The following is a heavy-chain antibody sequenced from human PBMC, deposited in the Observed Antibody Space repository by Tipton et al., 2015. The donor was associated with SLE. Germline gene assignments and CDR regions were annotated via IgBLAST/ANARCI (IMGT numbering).Heavy chain of an antibody. Sequence: GSLRLSCAASGFTFSRYWMSWVRQLPGKGLEWVANINQDGSEKYYVDSVKGRFTISRDNAETSLYLQMNSLRAEDTAVYYCAKMGRAFDIWGQGTMVTVSS. CDR3: AKMGRAFDI. J-gene: IGHJ3*02. D-gene: IGHD1-26*01. CDR1: GFTFSRYW. V-gene: IGHV3-7*01. CDR2: INQDGSEK.